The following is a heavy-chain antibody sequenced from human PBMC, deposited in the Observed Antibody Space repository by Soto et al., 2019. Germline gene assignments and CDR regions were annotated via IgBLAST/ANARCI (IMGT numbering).Heavy chain of an antibody. D-gene: IGHD3-10*01. V-gene: IGHV1-69*01. CDR2: IIPIFGTA. CDR1: GGTFSSYA. J-gene: IGHJ6*02. CDR3: ARLSSGSGSYVHYYYYGMDV. Sequence: QVQLVQSGAEVKKPGSSVKVSCKASGGTFSSYAISWVRQAPGQGLEWMGGIIPIFGTANYAQKFPGRVTITADESTSTAYMELSSLRSEDTAVYYCARLSSGSGSYVHYYYYGMDVWGQGTTVTVSS.